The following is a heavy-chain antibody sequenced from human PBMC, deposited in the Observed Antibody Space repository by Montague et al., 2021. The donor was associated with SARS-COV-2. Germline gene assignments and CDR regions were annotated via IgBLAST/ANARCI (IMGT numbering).Heavy chain of an antibody. D-gene: IGHD4-17*01. CDR1: GCSVSGISSH. J-gene: IGHJ4*02. V-gene: IGHV4-39*01. CDR2: FYYAGGT. Sequence: SETLSLTCTVSGCSVSGISSHWGWIRQPPGKGLEYIWSFYYAGGTQYNPSLKSRVTISVDTSNDQFSLKMNSVTAADTAVYFCARLYGSSFDYWGQGTLVTVSS. CDR3: ARLYGSSFDY.